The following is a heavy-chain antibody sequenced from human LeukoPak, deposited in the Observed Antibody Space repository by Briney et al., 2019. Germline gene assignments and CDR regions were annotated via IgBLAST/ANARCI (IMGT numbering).Heavy chain of an antibody. CDR2: TKQDGNEK. D-gene: IGHD3-10*01. J-gene: IGHJ4*02. V-gene: IGHV3-7*04. CDR1: GFTFSTYA. CDR3: ARSMTGSGSYYPYFDY. Sequence: GGSLRLSCAASGFTFSTYAMRWVRQAPGKGLEWVANTKQDGNEKYYVDSVAGRFTISRDNAKNSLYLQMNSLRAEDTAVYYCARSMTGSGSYYPYFDYWGQGTLVTVSS.